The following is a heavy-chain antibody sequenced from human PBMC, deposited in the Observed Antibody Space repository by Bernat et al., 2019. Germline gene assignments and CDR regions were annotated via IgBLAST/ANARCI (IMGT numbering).Heavy chain of an antibody. CDR3: AKGLASSWPGSDC. Sequence: EVQLLESGGGLLQPGGSLRLFCTASVFTFSTYAMTWVRQAPWKGLEWVSTITDRGGGPYYADSVKGRFTISRDNSKSTLYLQMNSLRDEDTAIYYCAKGLASSWPGSDCWGQGTLVTVSS. CDR1: VFTFSTYA. J-gene: IGHJ4*02. D-gene: IGHD6-13*01. CDR2: ITDRGGGP. V-gene: IGHV3-23*01.